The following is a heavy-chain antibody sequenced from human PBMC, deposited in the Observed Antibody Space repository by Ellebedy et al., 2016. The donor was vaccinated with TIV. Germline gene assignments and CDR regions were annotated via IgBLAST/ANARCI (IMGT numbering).Heavy chain of an antibody. CDR3: AKNSVAGKISCFDY. V-gene: IGHV3-23*01. CDR1: GFTFSSYA. J-gene: IGHJ4*02. CDR2: ISGSGGST. Sequence: GESLKISCAASGFTFSSYAMSWVRQAPGKGLEWVSGISGSGGSTYYADSVKGRFTISRDNSKNTLYLQMNSLRAEDTAVYYCAKNSVAGKISCFDYWGQGTLVTVSS. D-gene: IGHD6-19*01.